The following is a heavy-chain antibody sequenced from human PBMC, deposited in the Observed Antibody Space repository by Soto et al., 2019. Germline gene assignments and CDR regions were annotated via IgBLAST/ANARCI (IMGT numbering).Heavy chain of an antibody. V-gene: IGHV3-23*01. Sequence: EVQLLESGGGLVQPGGSLRLSCAASGFTFSSYARSWVRQAPGKGLEWVSAISGSGGSTYYADSVKGRFTISRDNSKNTLYLQMNSLRAEDTAVYYCAKDLVFGVAYNWFDPWGQGTLVTVSS. CDR1: GFTFSSYA. CDR2: ISGSGGST. CDR3: AKDLVFGVAYNWFDP. D-gene: IGHD3-3*01. J-gene: IGHJ5*02.